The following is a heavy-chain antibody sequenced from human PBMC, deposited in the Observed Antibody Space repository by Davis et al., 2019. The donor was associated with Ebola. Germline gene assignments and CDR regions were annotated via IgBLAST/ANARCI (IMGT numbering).Heavy chain of an antibody. CDR2: INHSGST. J-gene: IGHJ5*02. Sequence: MPSETLSLTCAVYGGSFSGYYWSWIRQPPGKWMEWNGEINHSGSTNYNPSLKSRVTISVDTSKNQFSLKLTSVTAAETAVYYCARGFTSFGWNRFDPWSQGTVVTVSS. V-gene: IGHV4-34*01. CDR3: ARGFTSFGWNRFDP. CDR1: GGSFSGYY. D-gene: IGHD3-3*01.